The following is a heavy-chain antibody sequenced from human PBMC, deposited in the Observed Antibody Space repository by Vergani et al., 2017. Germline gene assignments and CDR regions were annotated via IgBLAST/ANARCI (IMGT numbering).Heavy chain of an antibody. CDR2: IVVGSGNT. CDR3: ARSNTPRYQLLFSTDYGMDV. Sequence: QMQLVQSGPEVKQPGTSVKVSCKASGFTFTSSALQWVRQARGQRLEWIGWIVVGSGNTNYAQKFQERVTITRDMSKSTAYMELSSLRSEDTAVYYCARSNTPRYQLLFSTDYGMDVWGQGTTVTVSS. V-gene: IGHV1-58*01. J-gene: IGHJ6*02. CDR1: GFTFTSSA. D-gene: IGHD2-2*01.